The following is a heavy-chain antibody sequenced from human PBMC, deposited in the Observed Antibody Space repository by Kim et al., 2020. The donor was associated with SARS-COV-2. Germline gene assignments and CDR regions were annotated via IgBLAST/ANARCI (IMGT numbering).Heavy chain of an antibody. J-gene: IGHJ5*02. CDR2: ISYDGSNK. Sequence: GGSLRLSCAASGFTFSSYGMHWVRQAPGKGLEWVAVISYDGSNKYYADSVKGRFTISRDNSKNTLYLQMNSLRAEDTAVYYCAKDGERLQNPRRGGWFDPWGQGTLVTVSS. CDR1: GFTFSSYG. CDR3: AKDGERLQNPRRGGWFDP. D-gene: IGHD3-3*01. V-gene: IGHV3-30*18.